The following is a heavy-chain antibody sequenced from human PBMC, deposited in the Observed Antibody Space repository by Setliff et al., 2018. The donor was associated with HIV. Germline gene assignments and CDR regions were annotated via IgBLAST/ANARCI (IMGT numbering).Heavy chain of an antibody. CDR3: ARRGPGDQTWFDP. V-gene: IGHV4-38-2*01. Sequence: SETLSLTCAVSGFSISSGYYWGWIRQPPGKGLEWIGTINHSGSTYYDPSLKSRVTISVDTSKNQFTLRLSSVTAADTAVFYCARRGPGDQTWFDPWGQGILVTVSS. D-gene: IGHD7-27*01. J-gene: IGHJ5*02. CDR1: GFSISSGYY. CDR2: INHSGST.